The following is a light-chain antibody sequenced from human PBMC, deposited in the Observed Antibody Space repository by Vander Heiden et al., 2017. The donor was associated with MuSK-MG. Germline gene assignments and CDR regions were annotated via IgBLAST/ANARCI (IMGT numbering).Light chain of an antibody. CDR3: LQDYTYPYT. J-gene: IGKJ2*01. V-gene: IGKV1-6*01. Sequence: AIQVTQSPSSLSASVGDRVTITCRASQDVRNDLGWYQQKPGKAPRLLIYGISNLQSGVPSRFSGDGSGTYFTLTITSLQPEDFATYYCLQDYTYPYTFGQGTKLELK. CDR2: GIS. CDR1: QDVRND.